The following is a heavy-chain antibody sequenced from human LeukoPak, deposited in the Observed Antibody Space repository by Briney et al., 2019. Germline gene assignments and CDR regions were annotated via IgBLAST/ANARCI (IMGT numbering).Heavy chain of an antibody. J-gene: IGHJ6*02. CDR2: IIPILGIA. V-gene: IGHV1-69*04. Sequence: ASVKVSCTASGGTFSSYAISWVRQAPGQGLEWMGRIIPILGIANYAQKFQGRVTITADKSTSTAYMELSSLRSEDTAVYYCARDGEDYGGNSASYGMDVWGQGTTVTVSS. CDR3: ARDGEDYGGNSASYGMDV. CDR1: GGTFSSYA. D-gene: IGHD4-23*01.